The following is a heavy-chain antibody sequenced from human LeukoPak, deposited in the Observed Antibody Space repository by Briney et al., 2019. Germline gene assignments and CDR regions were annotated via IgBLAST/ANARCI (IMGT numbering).Heavy chain of an antibody. D-gene: IGHD4-11*01. J-gene: IGHJ6*02. Sequence: GASVKVSCKASGGTFSSYAISWVRQAPGQGLEWMGGIIPIFGTANYAQKFQGRVTMTEDTSTDTAYMELSSLRSEDTAVYYCATWQPAGHDYSNYYQTYYYGMDVWGQGTTVTVSS. CDR1: GGTFSSYA. V-gene: IGHV1-69*06. CDR2: IIPIFGTA. CDR3: ATWQPAGHDYSNYYQTYYYGMDV.